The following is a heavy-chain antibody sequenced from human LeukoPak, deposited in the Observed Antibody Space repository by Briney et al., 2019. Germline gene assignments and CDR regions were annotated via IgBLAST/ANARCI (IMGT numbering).Heavy chain of an antibody. J-gene: IGHJ4*02. CDR2: VSGSGGST. CDR3: AKRGMTTIKDGFDY. Sequence: PGGSLRLSCGASGFTFSNYAMSWVRQAPGKGLEWVSAVSGSGGSTYYADSVKGRFTISRDNSKNTLYLQMNSLRAEDTAVYYCAKRGMTTIKDGFDYWGQGTLVTVSS. V-gene: IGHV3-23*01. D-gene: IGHD5-24*01. CDR1: GFTFSNYA.